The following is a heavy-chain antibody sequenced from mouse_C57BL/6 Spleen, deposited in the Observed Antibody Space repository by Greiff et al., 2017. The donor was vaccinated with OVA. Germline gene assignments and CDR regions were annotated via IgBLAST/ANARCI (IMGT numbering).Heavy chain of an antibody. CDR3: VIYGNYPWFAY. V-gene: IGHV1-52*01. Sequence: QVQLKQPGAELVRPGSSVKLSCKASGYTFTSYWMHWVKQRPIQGLEWIGNIDPSDSETHYNQKFKDKATLTVDKSSSTAYMQLSSLTSEVSAVYYCVIYGNYPWFAYWGQGTLVTVSA. J-gene: IGHJ3*01. D-gene: IGHD2-1*01. CDR1: GYTFTSYW. CDR2: IDPSDSET.